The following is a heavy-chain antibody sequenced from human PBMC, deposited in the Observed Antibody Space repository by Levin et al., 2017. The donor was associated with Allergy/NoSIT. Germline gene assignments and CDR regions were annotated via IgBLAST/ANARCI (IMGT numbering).Heavy chain of an antibody. Sequence: RSQTLSLTCTVSGGSISSYYWSWIRQPPGKGLEWIGYIYYSGSTNYNPSLKSRVTISVDTSKNQFSLKLSSVTAADTAVYYCARRLKSPVDYYYYYMDVWGKGTTVTVSS. CDR1: GGSISSYY. J-gene: IGHJ6*03. V-gene: IGHV4-59*08. CDR3: ARRLKSPVDYYYYYMDV. CDR2: IYYSGST.